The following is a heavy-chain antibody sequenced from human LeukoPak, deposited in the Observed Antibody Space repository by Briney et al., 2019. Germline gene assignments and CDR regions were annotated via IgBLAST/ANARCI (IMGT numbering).Heavy chain of an antibody. CDR3: AREKYYLDYWFDP. V-gene: IGHV4-59*01. CDR1: GGSISSYY. Sequence: SETLSLTCTVSGGSISSYYWSWIRQPPGKGLEWIGYIYYSGSTNYNPSLKSRVTISVDTSKNQFSLKLSSVTAADTAVYYCAREKYYLDYWFDPWGQGTLVTVSS. J-gene: IGHJ5*02. D-gene: IGHD4-17*01. CDR2: IYYSGST.